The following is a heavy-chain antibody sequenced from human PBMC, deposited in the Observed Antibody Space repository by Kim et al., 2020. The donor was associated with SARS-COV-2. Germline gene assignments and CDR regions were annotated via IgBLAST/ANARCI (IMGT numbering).Heavy chain of an antibody. Sequence: ASVKVSCKASGYTFANSAMHWVRQAPGQRPEWMGWINAANGNTGYSPKFQGRVTLSRDTSASTAYMELTSLTFEDTSVYFCAKGGRQSDFVNPAAHWGQGTLLTVSS. CDR3: AKGGRQSDFVNPAAH. CDR1: GYTFANSA. D-gene: IGHD2-21*02. V-gene: IGHV1-3*01. J-gene: IGHJ4*02. CDR2: INAANGNT.